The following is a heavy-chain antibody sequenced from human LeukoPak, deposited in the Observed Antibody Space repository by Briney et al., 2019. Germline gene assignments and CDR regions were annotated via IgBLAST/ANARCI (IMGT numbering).Heavy chain of an antibody. CDR1: GGSISSYY. Sequence: PSETLSLTCTVSGGSISSYYWSWIRQPAGKGLEWIGRIYTSGSTNYNPSLKSRVTISVDTSNNQFSLKLSSVTAADTAVYYCARDGERGGSSWTGVWGQGTLVTVSS. CDR3: ARDGERGGSSWTGV. CDR2: IYTSGST. D-gene: IGHD6-13*01. J-gene: IGHJ4*02. V-gene: IGHV4-4*07.